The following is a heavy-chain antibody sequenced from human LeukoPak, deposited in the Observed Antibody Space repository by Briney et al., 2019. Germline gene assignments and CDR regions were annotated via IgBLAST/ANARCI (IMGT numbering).Heavy chain of an antibody. CDR3: ARRRSSSWYGHFDY. Sequence: SETLSLTCAVYGGSFSGYYWSWIRQPPGKGLEWIGEINHSGSTNYNPSLKSRVTISVDTSKNQFSLKLSSVTATDTAVYYCARRRSSSWYGHFDYWGQGTLVTVSS. D-gene: IGHD6-13*01. CDR2: INHSGST. CDR1: GGSFSGYY. V-gene: IGHV4-34*01. J-gene: IGHJ4*02.